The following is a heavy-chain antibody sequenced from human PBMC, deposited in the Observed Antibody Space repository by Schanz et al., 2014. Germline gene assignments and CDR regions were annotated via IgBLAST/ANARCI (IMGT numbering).Heavy chain of an antibody. CDR1: GFTFSSYW. V-gene: IGHV3-74*02. D-gene: IGHD1-26*01. CDR3: ARKVVATIGGYYDN. CDR2: IKSDGSST. Sequence: EVQLLESGGGLVQPGGSLRLSCAASGFTFSSYWMHWVRQVPGKGLVWVSRIKSDGSSTSYADSVRGRFTISRDNAENTLFLQMNSLRAEDTAVYYCARKVVATIGGYYDNWGQGTMVTVSS. J-gene: IGHJ3*01.